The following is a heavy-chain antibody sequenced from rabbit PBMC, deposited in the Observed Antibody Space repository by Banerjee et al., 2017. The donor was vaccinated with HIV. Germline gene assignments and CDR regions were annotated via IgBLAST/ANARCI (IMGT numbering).Heavy chain of an antibody. V-gene: IGHV1S45*01. Sequence: QEQLEESGGDLVKPEGSLTLTCTASGFSFSNGYVMCWVRQAPGKGLEWIACIYAGSSGSTYYARWAKGRFTFSKPSSTTVTLQMTSLTAADTATYFCARHETGTGYIFAFDPWGQGTL. CDR2: IYAGSSGST. D-gene: IGHD7-1*01. CDR3: ARHETGTGYIFAFDP. J-gene: IGHJ2*01. CDR1: GFSFSNGYV.